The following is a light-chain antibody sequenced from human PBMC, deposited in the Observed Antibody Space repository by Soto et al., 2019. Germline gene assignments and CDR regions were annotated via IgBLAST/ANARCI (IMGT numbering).Light chain of an antibody. J-gene: IGKJ4*01. CDR2: DAS. V-gene: IGKV3-11*01. Sequence: EIVLTQSPATLSLSPWERATHSCRASQSVSTYLAWYQQKPGQAPRLLIYDASNRATGIPARFSGSGSGTDFTLTISSLEPEDFAFYYCQQRRNWLTFGGGTKVEIK. CDR1: QSVSTY. CDR3: QQRRNWLT.